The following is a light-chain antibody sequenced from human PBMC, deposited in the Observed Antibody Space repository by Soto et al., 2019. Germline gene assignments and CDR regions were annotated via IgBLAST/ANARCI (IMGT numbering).Light chain of an antibody. CDR2: DTT. V-gene: IGLV7-46*01. CDR3: SLTYTSGRV. Sequence: QAVVTQEPSLTVSPGGTVTLTCGSSTGVVTSGHWPYWFQQKPGQAPRTLMYDTTNKHSWTPARFSGSLLGGKAALTLSSAQPEDEAEYYCSLTYTSGRVFGGGTKVTVL. J-gene: IGLJ2*01. CDR1: TGVVTSGHW.